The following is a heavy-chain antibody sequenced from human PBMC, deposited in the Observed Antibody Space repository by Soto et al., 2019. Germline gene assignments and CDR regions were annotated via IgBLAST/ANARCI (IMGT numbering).Heavy chain of an antibody. D-gene: IGHD3-10*01. V-gene: IGHV3-53*01. CDR2: IYSGGYT. CDR1: GVTVRKNY. J-gene: IGHJ4*02. Sequence: HPVGSLRLACAVSGVTVRKNYMSWVRQAPGKGVEGVSVIYSGGYTAYGGYVKGRFTISRDNSKNTVELQLKGPEAEAPAVYYRASHPGGGYWGQRTLGTV. CDR3: ASHPGGGY.